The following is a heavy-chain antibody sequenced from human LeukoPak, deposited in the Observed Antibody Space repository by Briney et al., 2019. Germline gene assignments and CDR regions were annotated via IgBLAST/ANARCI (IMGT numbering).Heavy chain of an antibody. V-gene: IGHV3-23*01. CDR3: ARDKGTSYLSSFDY. J-gene: IGHJ4*02. Sequence: PGGSLRLSCAASGFTFSSYAMSWVRQAPGKGLEWVSNISGSGGRGGNTYYADSVKGRFTISRDNSKNTLYLQMNSLRAADTAVYYCARDKGTSYLSSFDYWGQGTLVTVSS. CDR1: GFTFSSYA. D-gene: IGHD6-6*01. CDR2: ISGSGGRGGNT.